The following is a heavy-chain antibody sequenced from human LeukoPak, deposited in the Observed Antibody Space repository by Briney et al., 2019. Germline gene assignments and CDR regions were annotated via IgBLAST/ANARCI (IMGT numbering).Heavy chain of an antibody. Sequence: PSETLSLTCSVSGGSISRYYWSWIWQPAGKGLEWIGRIYTSGSTNYNPSLKSRVTMSVDTSKNQFSLKLSSVTAADTAVYYCARAPLFGVVHYFDYWGQGTLVTVSS. V-gene: IGHV4-4*07. CDR1: GGSISRYY. J-gene: IGHJ4*02. D-gene: IGHD3-3*01. CDR2: IYTSGST. CDR3: ARAPLFGVVHYFDY.